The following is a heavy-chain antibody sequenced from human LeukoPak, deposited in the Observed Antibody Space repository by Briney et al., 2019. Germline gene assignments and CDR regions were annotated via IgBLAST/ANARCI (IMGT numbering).Heavy chain of an antibody. D-gene: IGHD6-19*01. J-gene: IGHJ4*02. CDR1: GFTFSSYG. V-gene: IGHV3-30*18. CDR2: ISYDGSNK. CDR3: AKDDASSGLFDY. Sequence: GRSLRLSCAASGFTFSSYGMHWVRQAPGKGLEWVAVISYDGSNKYYADSVKGRFTISGDNSKSTLYLQMNSLRAEDTAVYYCAKDDASSGLFDYWGQGTLVTVSS.